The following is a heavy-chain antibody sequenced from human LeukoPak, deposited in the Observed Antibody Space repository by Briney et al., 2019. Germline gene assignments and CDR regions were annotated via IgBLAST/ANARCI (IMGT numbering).Heavy chain of an antibody. CDR1: GFTFSNYA. CDR3: AKVRTGHYFDY. D-gene: IGHD3/OR15-3a*01. V-gene: IGHV3-23*01. CDR2: ISVSGDIT. Sequence: GGSLRLSCAASGFTFSNYAMNWVRQAPRKGLEWVAGISVSGDITYYIDSVEGRFTISRDNSKNTLYLQMNSLRAEDTAVYYCAKVRTGHYFDYWGQGTLVTVSS. J-gene: IGHJ4*02.